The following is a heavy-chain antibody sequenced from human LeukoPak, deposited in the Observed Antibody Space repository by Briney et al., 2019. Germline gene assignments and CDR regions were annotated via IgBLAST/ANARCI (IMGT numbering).Heavy chain of an antibody. V-gene: IGHV4-34*01. CDR1: GGSFSGYY. Sequence: SETLSLTCAVYGGSFSGYYWSWIRQPPGKGLEWIGEINHSGSTNYNPSLKSRVTISVDTSKNQFSLKLSSVTATDTAVYYRARGHGQGGYYYGSGSYYNSAGSYYYYMDVWGKGTTVTVSS. CDR3: ARGHGQGGYYYGSGSYYNSAGSYYYYMDV. D-gene: IGHD3-10*01. J-gene: IGHJ6*03. CDR2: INHSGST.